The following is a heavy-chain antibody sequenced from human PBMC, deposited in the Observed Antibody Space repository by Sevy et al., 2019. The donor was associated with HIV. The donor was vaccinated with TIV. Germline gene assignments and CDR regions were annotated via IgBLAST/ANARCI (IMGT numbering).Heavy chain of an antibody. V-gene: IGHV3-74*01. Sequence: GGSLRLSCAASGFTFSSYWMHWVRQAPGKGLVWVSRINSDGSSTSYADSVKGRFTISRDNAKNTVYLQMNSLRAEDTAVYYCARDQGYSGYNYPLYYYYYGMDVWGQGTTVTVSS. CDR3: ARDQGYSGYNYPLYYYYYGMDV. CDR2: INSDGSST. CDR1: GFTFSSYW. J-gene: IGHJ6*02. D-gene: IGHD5-12*01.